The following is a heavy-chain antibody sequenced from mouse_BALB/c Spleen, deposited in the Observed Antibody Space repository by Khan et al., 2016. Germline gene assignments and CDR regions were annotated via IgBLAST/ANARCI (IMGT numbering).Heavy chain of an antibody. CDR2: INPSTGYT. D-gene: IGHD3-2*01. J-gene: IGHJ3*01. CDR1: GYTFTSYW. Sequence: QVQLQQSGAELAKPGASVKMSCKASGYTFTSYWMHWVKQRPGQGLEWIGYINPSTGYTEYNQKFKDKATLTADKSSSTAYMQLSSLTSEDSAVYYCAQTARASFAYWCQGTLVTVSA. V-gene: IGHV1-7*01. CDR3: AQTARASFAY.